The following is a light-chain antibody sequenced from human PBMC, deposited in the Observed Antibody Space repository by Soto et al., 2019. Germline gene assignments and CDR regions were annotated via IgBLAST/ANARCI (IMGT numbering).Light chain of an antibody. CDR2: AAS. V-gene: IGKV1-27*01. Sequence: DIQLTQSPSSLSASVGDRVTITCRASQDISKYLAWYQQRPGKVPRVLIYAASTLQSGVPSRFSGSGSGTDFTLTISSLQPEDVASYYSQKYDSARRTFGQGTKVDIK. CDR1: QDISKY. CDR3: QKYDSARRT. J-gene: IGKJ1*01.